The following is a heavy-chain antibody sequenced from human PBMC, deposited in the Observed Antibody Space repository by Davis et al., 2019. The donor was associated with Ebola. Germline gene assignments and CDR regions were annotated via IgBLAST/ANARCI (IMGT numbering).Heavy chain of an antibody. CDR1: GYTFISNF. CDR3: ARDFAEHWTFDY. Sequence: ASVTVSCKASGYTFISNFIHWVRQAPGQGLEWMGIIHPSGGRTTYAQKFQGRVTMTRDTSTSTDYMELSSLRSEDTAVYYCARDFAEHWTFDYWGQGTLVTVSS. D-gene: IGHD1-1*01. CDR2: IHPSGGRT. V-gene: IGHV1-46*01. J-gene: IGHJ4*02.